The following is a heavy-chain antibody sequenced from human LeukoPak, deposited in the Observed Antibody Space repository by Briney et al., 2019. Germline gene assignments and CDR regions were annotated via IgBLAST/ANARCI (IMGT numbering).Heavy chain of an antibody. J-gene: IGHJ4*02. D-gene: IGHD2-15*01. CDR1: XXTXSSYA. CDR3: ARGSLRYCSGGSCHYFDY. Sequence: KAXXXTXSSYAMSWVRQAPGQGLEWMGGIXXICGTANYAQKFQGRVTITADESTSTAYMELSSLRSEDTAVYYCARGSLRYCSGGSCHYFDYWGQGTLVTVSS. V-gene: IGHV1-69*01. CDR2: IXXICGTA.